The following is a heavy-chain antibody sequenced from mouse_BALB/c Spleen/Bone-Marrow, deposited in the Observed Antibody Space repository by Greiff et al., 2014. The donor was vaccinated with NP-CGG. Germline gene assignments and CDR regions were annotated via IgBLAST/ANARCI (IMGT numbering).Heavy chain of an antibody. CDR3: ARSLGRFDY. V-gene: IGHV3-8*02. CDR2: ISYTGNT. D-gene: IGHD4-1*01. CDR1: GDSITSGY. J-gene: IGHJ2*01. Sequence: GQLKESGPSLVKPFQTLSLTCSVTGDSITSGYWNWIREFPGNELEYMGYISYTGNTYYNPSLKSRISIARDTSKNQYYLQLHSVTTEDTATYFCARSLGRFDYWGQGATLTVSS.